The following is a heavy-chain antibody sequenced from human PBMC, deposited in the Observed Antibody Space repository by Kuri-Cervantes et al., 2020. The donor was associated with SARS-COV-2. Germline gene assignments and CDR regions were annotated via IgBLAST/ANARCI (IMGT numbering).Heavy chain of an antibody. CDR1: GFTFRSYA. Sequence: GGSLRLSCAASGFTFRSYAMHWVRQAPGKGLEWVAVISYDGSNKYYADSVKGRFTISRDNSKNTLYLQMNSLRAEDTAVYYCARAFMVRGVNGPGYWGQGTLVTVSS. CDR2: ISYDGSNK. CDR3: ARAFMVRGVNGPGY. J-gene: IGHJ4*02. V-gene: IGHV3-30-3*01. D-gene: IGHD3-10*01.